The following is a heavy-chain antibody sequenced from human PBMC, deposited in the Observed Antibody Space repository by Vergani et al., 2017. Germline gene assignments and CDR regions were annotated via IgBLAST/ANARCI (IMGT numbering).Heavy chain of an antibody. CDR3: TTDLLVVVPAAPDPDDAFDI. CDR2: IKSKTDGGTT. D-gene: IGHD2-2*01. CDR1: GFTFSNAW. J-gene: IGHJ3*02. Sequence: EVQLVESGGGLVKPGGSLRLSCAASGFTFSNAWMSWVRQAPGKGLEWVGRIKSKTDGGTTDYAAPVKGRFTISRDDSKNTLYLQMNSLKTEDTAVYYCTTDLLVVVPAAPDPDDAFDIWGQGTMVTVSS. V-gene: IGHV3-15*01.